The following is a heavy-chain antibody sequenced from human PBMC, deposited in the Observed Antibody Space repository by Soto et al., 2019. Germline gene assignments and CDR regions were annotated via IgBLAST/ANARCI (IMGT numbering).Heavy chain of an antibody. CDR2: IYSSGAT. CDR1: GGSISGFY. J-gene: IGHJ4*02. CDR3: ARGPFCGNDCYFDV. V-gene: IGHV4-4*07. D-gene: IGHD2-21*02. Sequence: SSETLSLTXTVAGGSISGFYWSWVRQPAGKGLEWIGRIYSSGATKYNPSLRNRVTMSVDTSTDQYSLNLASMTAADTAVYFCARGPFCGNDCYFDVWGQGTQVTVSS.